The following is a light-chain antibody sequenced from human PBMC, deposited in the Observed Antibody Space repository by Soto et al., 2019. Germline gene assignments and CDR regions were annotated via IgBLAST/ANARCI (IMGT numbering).Light chain of an antibody. V-gene: IGKV3-11*01. J-gene: IGKJ2*01. Sequence: EIVLTQSPATLSLSPGERATLSCRASQSVSGYLAWYQQKPGQAPSLLSYDASNRATDIPARFSGSGSGTDFTLTMSSLETEDFAVYYCQRRSNWPRTFGQGTKLEIK. CDR3: QRRSNWPRT. CDR2: DAS. CDR1: QSVSGY.